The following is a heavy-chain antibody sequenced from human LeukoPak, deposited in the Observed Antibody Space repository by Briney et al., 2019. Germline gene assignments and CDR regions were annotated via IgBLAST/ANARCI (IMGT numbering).Heavy chain of an antibody. V-gene: IGHV3-30-3*01. D-gene: IGHD5-18*01. J-gene: IGHJ6*02. Sequence: GGSLRLSCAASGFTFSSYAMHWVRQAPGKGLEWVAVISYDGSNKYYADSVKGRFTISRDNSKNTLYLQMNSLRAEDTAVYYCARDQRPWMDTAMGPGYYGMDVWGQGTTVTVSS. CDR1: GFTFSSYA. CDR2: ISYDGSNK. CDR3: ARDQRPWMDTAMGPGYYGMDV.